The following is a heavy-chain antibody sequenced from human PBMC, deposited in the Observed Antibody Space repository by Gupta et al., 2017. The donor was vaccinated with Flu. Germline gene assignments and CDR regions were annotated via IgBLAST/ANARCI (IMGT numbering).Heavy chain of an antibody. CDR3: AKTGTTGYFYMDV. D-gene: IGHD1-7*01. V-gene: IGHV3-33*05. CDR2: ISYDGDKT. Sequence: VRQAPGKGLEWVAMISYDGDKTSYVVSVKGRFTVSRDNSRDTLYLQMNSLTDDDTAVYYCAKTGTTGYFYMDVWGNGTTVIVSS. J-gene: IGHJ6*03.